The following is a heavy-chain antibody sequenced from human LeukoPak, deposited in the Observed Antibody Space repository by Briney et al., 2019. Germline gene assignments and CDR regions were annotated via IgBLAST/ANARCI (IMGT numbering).Heavy chain of an antibody. CDR1: GDSISSSDHY. CDR2: VSQSGNT. D-gene: IGHD3-10*01. CDR3: ARHLYYSASAFWYIDL. J-gene: IGHJ2*01. Sequence: SETLSLTCTLSGDSISSSDHYWVWIRQSPGKGLEWIGSVSQSGNTYYKSSLKSRVTVSIDTSKNEFCLILTSVTAADTAEYYCARHLYYSASAFWYIDLWGRGTLVIVSP. V-gene: IGHV4-39*01.